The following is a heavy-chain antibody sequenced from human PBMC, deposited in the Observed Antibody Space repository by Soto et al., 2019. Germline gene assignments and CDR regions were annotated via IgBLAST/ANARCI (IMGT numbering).Heavy chain of an antibody. V-gene: IGHV4-59*01. J-gene: IGHJ5*02. CDR1: GGSISSYY. CDR2: IYYSGST. CDR3: ARVIPWSKIDP. Sequence: PSETLSLTCTVSGGSISSYYWSWIRQPPGKGLEWIGYIYYSGSTNYNPSLKSRVTISVDTSKNQFSLKLSSVTAADTAVYYCARVIPWSKIDPWGQGTLVTVSS. D-gene: IGHD2-21*01.